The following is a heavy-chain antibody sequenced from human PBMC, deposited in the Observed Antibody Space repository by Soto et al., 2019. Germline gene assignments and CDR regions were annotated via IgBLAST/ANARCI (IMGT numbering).Heavy chain of an antibody. CDR3: ATQEFPGPYCYGMEV. CDR1: GGTFSIYA. D-gene: IGHD3-10*01. Sequence: QVQLVQSGAEVKKPGSSVKVSCKASGGTFSIYALSWVRQAPGQGLEWMGGIIPISGIAHYAQKVQGRVSITADESRSTVYWKTGSVSSEDRAVYYCATQEFPGPYCYGMEVSGQGTRVPVSS. V-gene: IGHV1-69*01. CDR2: IIPISGIA. J-gene: IGHJ6*02.